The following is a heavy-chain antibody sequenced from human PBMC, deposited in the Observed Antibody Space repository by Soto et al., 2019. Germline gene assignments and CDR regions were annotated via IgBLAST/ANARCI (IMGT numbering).Heavy chain of an antibody. D-gene: IGHD6-6*01. CDR3: ARHTAARFHFDY. V-gene: IGHV4-59*08. Sequence: PSETLSLTCTASGGSISRYYWSWIRQPPGKGLEWIGYIYYSGSTNCNPSLKSRVTISVDTSKNQFSLKLSSATAADTAVYYCARHTAARFHFDYWGPGILVTVSS. CDR2: IYYSGST. CDR1: GGSISRYY. J-gene: IGHJ4*02.